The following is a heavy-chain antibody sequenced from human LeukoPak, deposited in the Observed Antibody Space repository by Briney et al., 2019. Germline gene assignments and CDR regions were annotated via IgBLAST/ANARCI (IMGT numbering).Heavy chain of an antibody. CDR2: MYPVDSNT. V-gene: IGHV5-51*01. J-gene: IGHJ4*02. Sequence: GESLEISFQGSGYRFTSHWIGWVRQMPGKGLECMGIMYPVDSNTRCSPSSQGQVTISADKSISTAFLRWRSLEASDSAIYYCARHTTARFIAAAGFDYWGQGTLVTVSS. CDR3: ARHTTARFIAAAGFDY. CDR1: GYRFTSHW. D-gene: IGHD6-13*01.